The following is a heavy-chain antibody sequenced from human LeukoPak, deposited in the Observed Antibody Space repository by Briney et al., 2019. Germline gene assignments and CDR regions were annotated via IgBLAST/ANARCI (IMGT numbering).Heavy chain of an antibody. CDR1: GFTLSKYA. V-gene: IGHV3-30*18. CDR3: AKTTTGYSSGRFPGWPVDY. CDR2: ISYDGSIK. J-gene: IGHJ4*02. Sequence: GGSLRLSCAASGFTLSKYAMHWVRQAPGKGPEWVAVISYDGSIKYYADSVKGRFTISRDNSKNTVFLRMTSLRGEDTAVYYCAKTTTGYSSGRFPGWPVDYWGQGTLVTVSS. D-gene: IGHD6-19*01.